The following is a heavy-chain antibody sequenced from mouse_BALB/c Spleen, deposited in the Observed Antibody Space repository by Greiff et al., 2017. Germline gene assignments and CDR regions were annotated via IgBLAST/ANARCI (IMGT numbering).Heavy chain of an antibody. D-gene: IGHD2-4*01. J-gene: IGHJ2*01. CDR2: IRLKSNNYAT. CDR1: GFTFSNYW. V-gene: IGHV6-6*02. CDR3: TRPYYYDYDGYFDY. Sequence: EVKLEESGGGLVQPGGSMKLSCVASGFTFSNYWMNWVRQSPEKGLEWVAEIRLKSNNYATHYAESVKGRFTISRDDSKSSVYLQMNNLRAEDTGIYYCTRPYYYDYDGYFDYWGQGTTLTVSS.